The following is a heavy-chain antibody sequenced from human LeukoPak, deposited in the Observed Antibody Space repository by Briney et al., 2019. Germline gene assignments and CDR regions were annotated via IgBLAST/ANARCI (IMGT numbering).Heavy chain of an antibody. CDR1: GGSISSYY. V-gene: IGHV4-59*01. CDR3: AREAGRGTDMDV. J-gene: IGHJ6*03. Sequence: SETLSLTCTFSGGSISSYYWSWIRQPPGKGLEWIGYIYYSGSTNYNPSLKSRVTISVDTSKNQFSLKLSSVTAADTAVYYCAREAGRGTDMDVWGKGTTVTVSS. CDR2: IYYSGST.